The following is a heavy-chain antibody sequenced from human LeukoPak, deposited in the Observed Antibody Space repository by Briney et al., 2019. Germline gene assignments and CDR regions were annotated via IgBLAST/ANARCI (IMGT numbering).Heavy chain of an antibody. D-gene: IGHD1-7*01. J-gene: IGHJ4*02. CDR2: IYTSGST. V-gene: IGHV4-4*07. CDR1: GGSISSYY. Sequence: PSETLSLTCTVSGGSISSYYWSWIRQPAGKGLEWIGRIYTSGSTNYNPSLKSRVTISVDKSKNQFSLKLSSVTAADTAVYYCARDHGTGTNYYFDYWDQGTLVTVSS. CDR3: ARDHGTGTNYYFDY.